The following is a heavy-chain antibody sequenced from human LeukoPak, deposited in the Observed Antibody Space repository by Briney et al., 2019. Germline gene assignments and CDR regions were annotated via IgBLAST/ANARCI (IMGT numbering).Heavy chain of an antibody. CDR3: ARALVARSAFDI. V-gene: IGHV1-2*02. Sequence: AAVQVSCKASGYTFTGYYMHEVRQAPGQGVDGMGWLNPNSGGTNYAQKFQGRVTMTRDTSISTAYMELSRLRSDDTAVYYRARALVARSAFDIWGQGTMVTVSS. J-gene: IGHJ3*02. D-gene: IGHD5-12*01. CDR1: GYTFTGYY. CDR2: LNPNSGGT.